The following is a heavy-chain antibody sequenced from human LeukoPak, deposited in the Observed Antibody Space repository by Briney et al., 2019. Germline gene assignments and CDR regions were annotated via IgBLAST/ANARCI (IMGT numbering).Heavy chain of an antibody. D-gene: IGHD5/OR15-5a*01. J-gene: IGHJ4*02. CDR1: GFTFSGYA. V-gene: IGHV3-30*03. CDR3: ARDLRRFAADYFDF. CDR2: ISSDGRDK. Sequence: PGRSLRLSCAASGFTFSGYAIHWVRQAPGKGLEWVAVISSDGRDKHHADSVKGGFTISRDNSTNTLYLQTNSLRAEDTAVYYWARDLRRFAADYFDFCGRGTLVTVSS.